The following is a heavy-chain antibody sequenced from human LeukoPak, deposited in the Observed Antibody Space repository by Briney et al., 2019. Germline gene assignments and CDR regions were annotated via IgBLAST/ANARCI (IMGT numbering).Heavy chain of an antibody. V-gene: IGHV3-7*01. Sequence: PGGSLRLSCAASGFTFSDYWMSWVRQAPGKGLEWVANIKQGGNEKNYVYLVRGRFRIFRNNNKKSVQLQMYDIAAEDTADYYCATRDALGYWGEGTLVTVSS. CDR2: IKQGGNEK. D-gene: IGHD6-13*01. CDR3: ATRDALGY. J-gene: IGHJ4*02. CDR1: GFTFSDYW.